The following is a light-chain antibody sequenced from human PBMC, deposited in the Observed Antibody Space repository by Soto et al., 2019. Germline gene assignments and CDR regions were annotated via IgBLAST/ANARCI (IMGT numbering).Light chain of an antibody. J-gene: IGKJ5*01. V-gene: IGKV4-1*01. CDR2: WAS. CDR3: QQYYSIPIT. Sequence: DIVMTQSPDSLAVSLGERATINCKSSQSVLYTSNNKNYLAWYQQKPGQPPKLLIYWASTRESGVPDRFSGGGSGTDFTLTISSLQAEDMAVYYCQQYYSIPITFGQGTRLEN. CDR1: QSVLYTSNNKNY.